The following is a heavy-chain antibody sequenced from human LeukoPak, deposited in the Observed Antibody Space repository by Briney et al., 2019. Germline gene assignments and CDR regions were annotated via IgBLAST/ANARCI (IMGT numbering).Heavy chain of an antibody. CDR2: ISSSSSYI. CDR1: GFTFNSYS. CDR3: ARAVWDSSGHLFDY. D-gene: IGHD3-22*01. V-gene: IGHV3-21*01. J-gene: IGHJ4*02. Sequence: GSLRLSCAASGFTFNSYSMNWVRQAPGKGLEWVSCISSSSSYIYYADSVKGRFTIYRDNAKKSLYLQLNSLRAEDTAVYYCARAVWDSSGHLFDYWGQGTLVTVSS.